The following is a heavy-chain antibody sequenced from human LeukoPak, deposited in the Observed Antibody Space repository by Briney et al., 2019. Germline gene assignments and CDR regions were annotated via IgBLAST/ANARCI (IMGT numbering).Heavy chain of an antibody. D-gene: IGHD6-13*01. CDR1: GGSISSRNW. V-gene: IGHV4-4*02. Sequence: PSETLSLTCAVSGGSISSRNWWSWVRQPPGKGLEWIGEIYHSGSTNYNPSLKTRVTISVDKSKNQFSLKLSSVTAADTAVYYCARLSSSWYVLDYWGQGTLVTVSS. CDR3: ARLSSSWYVLDY. J-gene: IGHJ4*02. CDR2: IYHSGST.